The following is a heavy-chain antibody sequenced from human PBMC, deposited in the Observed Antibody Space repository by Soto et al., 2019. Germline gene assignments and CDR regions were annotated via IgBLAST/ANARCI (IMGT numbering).Heavy chain of an antibody. CDR3: AKEGPTAFGTYYYYGMDV. V-gene: IGHV3-30*18. J-gene: IGHJ6*02. CDR2: ISYDGSNK. CDR1: GFTFSSYG. Sequence: LRLSCAASGFTFSSYGMHWIRQAPGKGLEWVAVISYDGSNKYYADSVKGRFTISRDNSKNTLYLQMNSLRAEDTAVYYCAKEGPTAFGTYYYYGMDVWGQGTTVTV. D-gene: IGHD3-3*01.